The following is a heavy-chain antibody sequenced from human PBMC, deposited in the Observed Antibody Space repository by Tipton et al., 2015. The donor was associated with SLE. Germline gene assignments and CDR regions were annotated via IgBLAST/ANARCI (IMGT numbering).Heavy chain of an antibody. CDR3: ARGSVVADDY. D-gene: IGHD2-15*01. J-gene: IGHJ4*01. V-gene: IGHV4-59*11. Sequence: TLSLTCTVSGGSITSHYWSWIRQSPGKGLEWIGYIFYNGATAYNPSLESRVTISIDTSKNQLSLKLTSVTAADTAVYYCARGSVVADDYWGQGTLVTVSS. CDR1: GGSITSHY. CDR2: IFYNGAT.